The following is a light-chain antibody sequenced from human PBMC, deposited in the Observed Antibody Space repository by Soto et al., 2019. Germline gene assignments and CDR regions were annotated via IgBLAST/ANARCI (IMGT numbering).Light chain of an antibody. CDR2: GNS. V-gene: IGLV1-40*01. Sequence: QSVLTQPPSVSGAPGQRVTISCTGSSSNIGAGYDVHWYQQLPGTAPKLLIYGNSNRPSGVPDRFSGSKSGTSASLAITGLQAEDEADYYCSSYTSSRMVVFGGGTKVTVL. CDR1: SSNIGAGYD. CDR3: SSYTSSRMVV. J-gene: IGLJ2*01.